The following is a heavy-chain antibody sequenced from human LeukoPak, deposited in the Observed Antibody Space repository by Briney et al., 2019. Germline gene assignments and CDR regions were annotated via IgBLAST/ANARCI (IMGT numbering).Heavy chain of an antibody. CDR3: ARDLLEYGDFLYGMDV. CDR1: GYSFTSYW. CDR2: IYPGDSDT. D-gene: IGHD4-17*01. Sequence: GESLKISCKGSGYSFTSYWIGWVRQLPGKGLEWMGIIYPGDSDTRYSPSFQGQVTISTDKSISTAYLQWSSLKASDTAMYYCARDLLEYGDFLYGMDVWGQGTTVTVSS. J-gene: IGHJ6*02. V-gene: IGHV5-51*01.